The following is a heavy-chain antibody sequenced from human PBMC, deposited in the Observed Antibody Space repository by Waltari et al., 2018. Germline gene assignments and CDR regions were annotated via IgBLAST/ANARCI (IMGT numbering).Heavy chain of an antibody. Sequence: VQLQESGPGLVKPSETLSLTCSVSGGPISGSYWSWVRQPAGMGLEWIGRIYNSGTNTSPSLKSRVTMSVDTSKNQFSLKLSSVTAADTAVYYCAREAGSSSGGYYFDNWGRGTLVTVSS. D-gene: IGHD6-6*01. V-gene: IGHV4-4*07. J-gene: IGHJ4*02. CDR1: GGPISGSY. CDR3: AREAGSSSGGYYFDN. CDR2: IYNSGT.